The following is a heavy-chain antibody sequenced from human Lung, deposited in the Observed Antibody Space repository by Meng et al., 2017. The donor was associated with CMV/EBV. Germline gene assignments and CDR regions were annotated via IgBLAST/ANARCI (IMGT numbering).Heavy chain of an antibody. CDR1: GFTFSSYS. CDR3: ARDSSSSYYYYGMDV. CDR2: ISSSSSYI. J-gene: IGHJ6*02. V-gene: IGHV3-21*01. D-gene: IGHD6-6*01. Sequence: GEVLKISWAAAGFTFSSYSMNWVRQAPGKGLEWVSSISSSSSYIYYADSVKGRFTISRDNAKNSLYLQINSLRAEDTAVYYCARDSSSSYYYYGMDVWGQGXTVTVSS.